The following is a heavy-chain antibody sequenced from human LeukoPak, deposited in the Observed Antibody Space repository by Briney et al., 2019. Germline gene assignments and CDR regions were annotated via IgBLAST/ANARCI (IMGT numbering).Heavy chain of an antibody. CDR3: ATGFLVRGVISTGIFDY. CDR2: FDPEDGET. V-gene: IGHV1-24*01. CDR1: GYTLTELS. D-gene: IGHD3-10*01. Sequence: ASVKVSCKVSGYTLTELSMHWVRQAPGKGLEWMGGFDPEDGETIYAQKFQGRVTMTEDTSTDTAYMELSSLRSEDTAVYYCATGFLVRGVISTGIFDYWGQGTLVTVSS. J-gene: IGHJ4*02.